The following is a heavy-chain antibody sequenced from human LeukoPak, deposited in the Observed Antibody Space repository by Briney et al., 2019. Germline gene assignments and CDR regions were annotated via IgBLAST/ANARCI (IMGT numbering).Heavy chain of an antibody. V-gene: IGHV4-39*01. CDR3: ARLRGNYYDSSGYYGIDAFDI. CDR2: IYYSGST. J-gene: IGHJ3*02. D-gene: IGHD3-22*01. CDR1: GGSISSSSYY. Sequence: SETLSLTCTVSGGSISSSSYYWGWIRQPPGKGLEWIGSIYYSGSTYYNPSLKSRVTISVDTSKNQFSLKLSSVTAADTAVYYCARLRGNYYDSSGYYGIDAFDIWGQGTMVTVSS.